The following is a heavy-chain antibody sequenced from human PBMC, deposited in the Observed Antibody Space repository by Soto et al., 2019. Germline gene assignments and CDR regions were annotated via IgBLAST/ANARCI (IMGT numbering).Heavy chain of an antibody. D-gene: IGHD3-16*02. CDR2: ISAYNGNT. J-gene: IGHJ4*02. CDR1: GYTFTSYG. V-gene: IGHV1-18*01. Sequence: GASVKVSCKASGYTFTSYGISWVRQAPGQGLEWMGWISAYNGNTNYAQKLQGRVTMTTDTSTSTAYMELRSLRSDDTAVYYCARAGMITFGGVIVSYFDYWGQGTLVTVSS. CDR3: ARAGMITFGGVIVSYFDY.